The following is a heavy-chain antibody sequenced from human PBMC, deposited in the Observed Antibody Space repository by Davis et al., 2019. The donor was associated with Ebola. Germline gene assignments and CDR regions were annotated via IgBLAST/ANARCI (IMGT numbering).Heavy chain of an antibody. CDR2: IYSGDSDT. CDR3: SGFGLE. J-gene: IGHJ4*02. V-gene: IGHV5-51*01. D-gene: IGHD3/OR15-3a*01. Sequence: GESLKISCKGSGYSFTSYWIAWVRQMPGKGLEWMGIIYSGDSDTRYRPSFEGQVTISVDRSINTAYLQWSSLKASDTAMYYCSGFGLEWGQGTLVTVSS. CDR1: GYSFTSYW.